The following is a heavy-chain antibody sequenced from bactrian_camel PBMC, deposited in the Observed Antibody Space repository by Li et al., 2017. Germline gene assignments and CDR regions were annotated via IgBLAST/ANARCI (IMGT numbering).Heavy chain of an antibody. V-gene: IGHV3S54*01. CDR2: IFTGGPAV. CDR3: ATDYGLGVFGY. J-gene: IGHJ6*01. D-gene: IGHD5*01. CDR1: GGPYAGHC. Sequence: HVQLVESGGGSVQAGGSLRLSCVSSGGPYAGHCMGWFRQAPGSQREVVATIFTGGPAVHYAASVKGRFTISQDNRKNTVFLQMNSLQSEDTALYYCATDYGLGVFGYWGQGTQVTVS.